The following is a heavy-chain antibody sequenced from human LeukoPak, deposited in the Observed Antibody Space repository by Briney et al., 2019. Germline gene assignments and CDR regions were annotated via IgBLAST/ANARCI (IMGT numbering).Heavy chain of an antibody. D-gene: IGHD3-22*01. CDR3: ARDYYDSSCYYLRYFDY. V-gene: IGHV3-21*01. J-gene: IGHJ4*02. CDR1: GFTFSSYS. CDR2: ISSSSSYI. Sequence: GGSLRLSCAASGFTFSSYSMNWVRQAPGKGLEWVSSISSSSSYIYYADSVKGRFTISRDNAKNSLYLQMNSLRAEDTAVYYCARDYYDSSCYYLRYFDYWGQGTLVTVSS.